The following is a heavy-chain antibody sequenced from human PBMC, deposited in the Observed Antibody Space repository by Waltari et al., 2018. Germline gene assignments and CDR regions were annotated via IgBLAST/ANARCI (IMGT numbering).Heavy chain of an antibody. CDR1: GFTFSSYA. Sequence: EVQLLESGGGLVQPGGSLRLSCAASGFTFSSYAMSWVRQAPGKGLEWVSVIYSGGSTYYADSVKGRFTISRDNSKNTLYLQMNSLRAEDTAVYYCAKDAQRTHYYDSSGLYFDYWGQGTLVTVSS. D-gene: IGHD3-22*01. CDR2: IYSGGST. J-gene: IGHJ4*02. V-gene: IGHV3-23*03. CDR3: AKDAQRTHYYDSSGLYFDY.